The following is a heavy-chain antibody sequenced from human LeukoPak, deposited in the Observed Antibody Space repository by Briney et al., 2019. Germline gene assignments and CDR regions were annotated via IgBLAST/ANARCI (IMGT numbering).Heavy chain of an antibody. V-gene: IGHV3-74*01. CDR1: GFTFSNYW. J-gene: IGHJ6*03. Sequence: GGSLRLSCAASGFTFSNYWMHWVRQAPGKGLVWVSRINSDARSTSYADSVKGRFTISRDNAKNSLYLQMNSLRAEDTAVYYCARNFPYGYDSSGYYYYYYYMDVWGKGTTVTVSS. CDR2: INSDARST. CDR3: ARNFPYGYDSSGYYYYYYYMDV. D-gene: IGHD3-22*01.